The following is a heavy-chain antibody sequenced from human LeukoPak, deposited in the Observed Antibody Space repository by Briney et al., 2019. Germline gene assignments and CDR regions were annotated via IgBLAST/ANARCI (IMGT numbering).Heavy chain of an antibody. Sequence: GGSLRLSCAASGFTFSSYSMNWVRQAPGKGLEWVSYISSSSSTIYYADSVKGRFTISRDNAKNSLYLQMNSLRAEDTAVYYCARGGDYGDVYPFDYWGQGTLVTVSS. J-gene: IGHJ4*02. CDR1: GFTFSSYS. CDR3: ARGGDYGDVYPFDY. CDR2: ISSSSSTI. D-gene: IGHD4-17*01. V-gene: IGHV3-48*04.